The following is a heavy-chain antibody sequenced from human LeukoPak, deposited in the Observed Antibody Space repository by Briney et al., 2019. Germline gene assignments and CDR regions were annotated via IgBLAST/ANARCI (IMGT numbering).Heavy chain of an antibody. J-gene: IGHJ4*02. CDR2: IYYSGST. Sequence: SSETLSLTCTVSGGSISSSSYYWGWIRQPPGKGLEWIGSIYYSGSTYYNPSLKSRVTISVDTSKNQFSLKLSSVTAADTAVYYCARVGITIFGVVVPAFDYWGQGTLVTVSS. CDR1: GGSISSSSYY. V-gene: IGHV4-39*07. CDR3: ARVGITIFGVVVPAFDY. D-gene: IGHD3-3*01.